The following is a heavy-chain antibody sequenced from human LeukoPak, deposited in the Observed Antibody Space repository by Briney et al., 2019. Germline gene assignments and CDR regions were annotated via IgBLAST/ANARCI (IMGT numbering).Heavy chain of an antibody. CDR3: ARDNSVRDEAWWFNP. J-gene: IGHJ5*02. CDR2: IYYSGST. V-gene: IGHV4-39*07. Sequence: SETLSLTCTVSGGSISSSSYYWGWIRQPPGKGLEWIGSIYYSGSTFYNPSLKSRVTISVDTSKNQFSLKLSSVTAADTAVYYCARDNSVRDEAWWFNPWGQGTLVTVSS. CDR1: GGSISSSSYY. D-gene: IGHD5-24*01.